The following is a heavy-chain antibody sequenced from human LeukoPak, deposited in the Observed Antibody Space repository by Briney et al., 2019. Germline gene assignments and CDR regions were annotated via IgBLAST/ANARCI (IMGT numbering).Heavy chain of an antibody. Sequence: QPGGSLRLSCAASGFTFSSYGMHWVRQAPGKGLDWVAVISYDGRNKYYANSVKGRFTISRDNSKNTLYLQMNSLRAEDTAVYYCAKDFNTVTTIDSWGQGTLVTVSS. CDR1: GFTFSSYG. CDR3: AKDFNTVTTIDS. J-gene: IGHJ4*02. D-gene: IGHD4-17*01. CDR2: ISYDGRNK. V-gene: IGHV3-30*18.